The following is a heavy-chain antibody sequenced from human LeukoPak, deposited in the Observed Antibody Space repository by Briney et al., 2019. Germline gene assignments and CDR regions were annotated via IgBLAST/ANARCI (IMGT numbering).Heavy chain of an antibody. V-gene: IGHV3-9*01. CDR3: ASGDYFDY. CDR2: ISWNSGIL. CDR1: GFTFDDYA. Sequence: GGSLRLSCAASGFTFDDYAMHWVRQAPGKGLEWVSGISWNSGILGSANSVKGRFTISRDNAMNSLDLQMNSLRAEDTALYYCASGDYFDYWGQGTLVTVSS. J-gene: IGHJ4*02.